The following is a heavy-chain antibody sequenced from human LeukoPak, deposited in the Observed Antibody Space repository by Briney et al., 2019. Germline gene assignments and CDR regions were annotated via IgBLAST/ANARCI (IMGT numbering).Heavy chain of an antibody. Sequence: GGSLRLSCAASEFTFSSYSMNWVRQAPGKGLEWVSYISSSSNTIYYADSVKGRFTISRDNSKNTLYLQMNSLRAEDTAVYYCAREETDDYGGNSVGYYFDYWGQGTLVTVSS. J-gene: IGHJ4*02. CDR3: AREETDDYGGNSVGYYFDY. D-gene: IGHD4-23*01. CDR2: ISSSSNTI. V-gene: IGHV3-48*01. CDR1: EFTFSSYS.